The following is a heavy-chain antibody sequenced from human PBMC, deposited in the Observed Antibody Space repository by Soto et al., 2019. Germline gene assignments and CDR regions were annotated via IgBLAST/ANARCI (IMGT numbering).Heavy chain of an antibody. D-gene: IGHD5-18*01. CDR2: IYPGDSDT. CDR1: GYSFTSYW. Sequence: GKSLNTSFEGSGYSFTSYWIGWVRQMAGKGLEWMGIIYPGDSDTRYSPSFQGQVTISADKSISTAYLQWSSLKASDTAMYYCARHPVDTAMVTLDYYGMDVWGQGTTVTVSS. J-gene: IGHJ6*02. V-gene: IGHV5-51*01. CDR3: ARHPVDTAMVTLDYYGMDV.